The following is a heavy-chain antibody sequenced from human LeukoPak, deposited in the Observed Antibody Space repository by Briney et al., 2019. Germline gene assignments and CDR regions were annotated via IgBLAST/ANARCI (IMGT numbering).Heavy chain of an antibody. CDR2: IIPILGLA. CDR3: ARGVGQQLVIFDY. D-gene: IGHD6-13*01. V-gene: IGHV1-69*04. Sequence: SVKVSCKASGGTFSSYAISWVRQAPGQGLERMGRIIPILGLANYAQKFQGRVTITADKSTSTAYMELSSLRSEDTAVYYCARGVGQQLVIFDYWGQGTLVTVSS. J-gene: IGHJ4*02. CDR1: GGTFSSYA.